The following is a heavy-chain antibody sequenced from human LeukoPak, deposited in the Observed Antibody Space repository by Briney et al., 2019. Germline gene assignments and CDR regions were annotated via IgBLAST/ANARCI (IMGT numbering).Heavy chain of an antibody. CDR1: GYTFTGYY. D-gene: IGHD2-8*01. Sequence: ASVKVSCKASGYTFTGYYMHWVRQAPGQGLEWMGWINPNSGGTNYAQKFQGRVTMTRDTSISTAYMELSRLRSDDTAVYYCARSVLSGGSYYYYMDVWGKGTTVTVSS. CDR2: INPNSGGT. CDR3: ARSVLSGGSYYYYMDV. V-gene: IGHV1-2*02. J-gene: IGHJ6*03.